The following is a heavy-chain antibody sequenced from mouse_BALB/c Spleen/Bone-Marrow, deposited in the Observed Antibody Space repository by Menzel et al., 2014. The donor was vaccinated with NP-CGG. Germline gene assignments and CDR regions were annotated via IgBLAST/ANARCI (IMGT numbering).Heavy chain of an antibody. J-gene: IGHJ3*01. CDR2: INPSNGGT. D-gene: IGHD1-2*01. V-gene: IGHV1S81*02. CDR3: TRPYYGYVGYAY. CDR1: GYTFTSYY. Sequence: VQLQQSGAELVKPGASVKLSCKAPGYTFTSYYMYWVKRRPGQDLEWIGEINPSNGGTNFNEKFKSKATLTVDKSSSTAYMQLSSLTFEDYAIYYCTRPYYGYVGYAYWGQGTQVTVSA.